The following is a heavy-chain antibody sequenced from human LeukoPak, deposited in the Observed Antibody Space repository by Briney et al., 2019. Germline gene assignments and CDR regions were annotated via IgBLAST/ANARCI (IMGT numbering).Heavy chain of an antibody. J-gene: IGHJ4*02. D-gene: IGHD2-15*01. CDR3: ARDTSFLVVAATSHFDY. V-gene: IGHV1-18*01. Sequence: PGASVKVSCKASGYTFTSYGISWVRQAPGQGLEWMGWISAYNGNTNYAQKLQGRVTMTTDTSTSTAYMELRSLRSDDTAVYYCARDTSFLVVAATSHFDYWGQGTLVTVSS. CDR2: ISAYNGNT. CDR1: GYTFTSYG.